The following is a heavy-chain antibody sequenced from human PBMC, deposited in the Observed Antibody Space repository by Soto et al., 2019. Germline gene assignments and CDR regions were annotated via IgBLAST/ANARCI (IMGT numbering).Heavy chain of an antibody. CDR3: ASDHCSGSSYSSD. J-gene: IGHJ4*02. D-gene: IGHD2-15*01. CDR2: IIPILGIA. V-gene: IGHV1-69*02. Sequence: SVKVSCKASGGTFSSYTISWVRQAPGQGLEWMGRIIPILGIANYAQKFQGRVTITADKSTSTAYMELSSLRSEDTAVYYCASDHCSGSSYSSDWGQGTRVTVSS. CDR1: GGTFSSYT.